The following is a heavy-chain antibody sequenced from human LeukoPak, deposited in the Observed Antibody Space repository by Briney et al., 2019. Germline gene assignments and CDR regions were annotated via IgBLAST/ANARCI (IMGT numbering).Heavy chain of an antibody. V-gene: IGHV3-53*01. J-gene: IGHJ3*02. CDR2: IYSGGST. D-gene: IGHD4-17*01. CDR3: ARPLYFGDDAFDI. Sequence: GGSLRLSCAASGFTVSSNYMSWVRQAPGKGLEWVSVIYSGGSTYYADSVKGRFTISRDNGKNSLYLQMNSLRAEDTAVYYCARPLYFGDDAFDIWGQGTLVTVSS. CDR1: GFTVSSNY.